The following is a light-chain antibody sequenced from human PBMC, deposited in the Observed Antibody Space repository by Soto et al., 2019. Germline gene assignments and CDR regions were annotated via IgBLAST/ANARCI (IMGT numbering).Light chain of an antibody. CDR2: GTS. V-gene: IGKV3-15*01. J-gene: IGKJ1*01. CDR1: QSVSSN. Sequence: EIVMTQSPATLAVSPGERATLSCRASQSVSSNLVWYQQKPGQAPRLLIYGTSTRATGIPARFSGSGSGTEFTLTNSSLQSEDFAVYYWQQYNYWPTCGQGTKVEIK. CDR3: QQYNYWPT.